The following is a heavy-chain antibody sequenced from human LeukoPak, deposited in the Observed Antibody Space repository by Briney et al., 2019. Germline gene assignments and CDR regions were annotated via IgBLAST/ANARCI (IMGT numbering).Heavy chain of an antibody. J-gene: IGHJ3*02. CDR2: TSSSGTST. CDR3: AKGWLKSSLDGFDI. D-gene: IGHD1-26*01. Sequence: PGRSLRLSCAASGFTFSNNATSWVRQAPGEGLEWVSGTSSSGTSTYYTDSVKGRFTISRDNSKNMLYLQMNSLSAEDTAIYYCAKGWLKSSLDGFDIWGQGTMVTVSS. V-gene: IGHV3-23*01. CDR1: GFTFSNNA.